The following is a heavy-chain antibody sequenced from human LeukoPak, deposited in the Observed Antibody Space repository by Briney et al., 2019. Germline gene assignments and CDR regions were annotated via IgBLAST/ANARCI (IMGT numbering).Heavy chain of an antibody. D-gene: IGHD2-2*01. V-gene: IGHV1-69*13. CDR1: GGTFSSYA. CDR2: IIPIFGTA. J-gene: IGHJ3*02. CDR3: AREDIVVVPAATGGGFETKYAFDI. Sequence: ASVKVSCKASGGTFSSYAISWVRQAPGQGLEWMGGIIPIFGTANYAQKFQGRVTITADESTSTAYMELSSLRSGDTAVYYCAREDIVVVPAATGGGFETKYAFDIWGQGTMVTVSS.